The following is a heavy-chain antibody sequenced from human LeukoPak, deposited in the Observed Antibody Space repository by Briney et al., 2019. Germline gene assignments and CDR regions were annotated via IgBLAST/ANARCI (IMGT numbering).Heavy chain of an antibody. V-gene: IGHV3-23*01. Sequence: GGSLRLSCAASGFTFSSHAMNWVRQVPVKGLEWVSSINGGGTSTFYADSVKGRFTISRDNSKNTLYLQMNSLRAEDTAIYYCAKSYYGSGSWDFDYWGQGTLVTVSS. CDR1: GFTFSSHA. CDR2: INGGGTST. J-gene: IGHJ4*02. D-gene: IGHD3-10*01. CDR3: AKSYYGSGSWDFDY.